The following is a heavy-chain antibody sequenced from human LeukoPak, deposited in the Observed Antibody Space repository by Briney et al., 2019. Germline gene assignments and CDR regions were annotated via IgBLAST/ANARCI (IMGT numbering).Heavy chain of an antibody. CDR2: ISGSGGST. D-gene: IGHD6-13*01. V-gene: IGHV3-23*01. J-gene: IGHJ5*02. Sequence: GGSLRLSCAASGFTFSSYGMSWVRQAPGKGLEWVSAISGSGGSTHYADSVKGRFTISRDNSKNTLYLQMNSLRAEDTAVYYCAKVYSSSWAGGRFDPWGQGTLVTVSS. CDR3: AKVYSSSWAGGRFDP. CDR1: GFTFSSYG.